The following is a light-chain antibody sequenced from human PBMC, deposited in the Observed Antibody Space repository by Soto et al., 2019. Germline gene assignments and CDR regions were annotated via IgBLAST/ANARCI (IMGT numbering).Light chain of an antibody. CDR3: SSYVSANFVI. CDR2: EVS. V-gene: IGLV2-14*01. J-gene: IGLJ2*01. Sequence: QSVLTQPASVSGSPGQSITISCTGTGSDVGAYNYVSWYQQHPGKAPKLVISEVSNRPSGISNRFSGSKSGNTASLTISGLQPEDEAAYYCSSYVSANFVIFGGGTKLTVL. CDR1: GSDVGAYNY.